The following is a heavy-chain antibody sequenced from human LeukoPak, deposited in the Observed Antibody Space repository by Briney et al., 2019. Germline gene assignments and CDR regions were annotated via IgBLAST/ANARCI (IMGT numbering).Heavy chain of an antibody. J-gene: IGHJ4*02. V-gene: IGHV3-33*01. D-gene: IGHD6-6*01. CDR3: ARDSVRSRSSSLDY. Sequence: GGSLRLSCAASGFTFSSYGMHWVRQAPGKGLEWVAVIWYDGSNKYYADSVKGRFTISRDNSKNTLYLQMNSLRAEDTAVYYCARDSVRSRSSSLDYWDRGTLVTVSS. CDR1: GFTFSSYG. CDR2: IWYDGSNK.